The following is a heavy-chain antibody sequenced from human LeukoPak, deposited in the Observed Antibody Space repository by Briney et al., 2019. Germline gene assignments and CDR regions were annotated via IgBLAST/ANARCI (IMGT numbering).Heavy chain of an antibody. CDR1: GYTFTGYY. J-gene: IGHJ4*02. D-gene: IGHD2-21*02. CDR2: INPNTGVT. Sequence: ASVKVSCKASGYTFTGYYMHWVRQAPGQGLTWMGWINPNTGVTDYAQKFQGRVTMTRATSINTAYMELDRLTSDDTAIYYCARSYCGGDCYWTIDYWGQGTLVTVSS. CDR3: ARSYCGGDCYWTIDY. V-gene: IGHV1-2*02.